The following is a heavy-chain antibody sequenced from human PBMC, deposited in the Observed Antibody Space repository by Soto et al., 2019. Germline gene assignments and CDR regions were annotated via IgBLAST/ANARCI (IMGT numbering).Heavy chain of an antibody. J-gene: IGHJ4*02. CDR1: GYTFTSYG. V-gene: IGHV1-18*04. CDR2: ISAYNGNT. CDR3: ARGYGYDSSGYYLFDY. D-gene: IGHD3-22*01. Sequence: VKVSCKASGYTFTSYGISWVRQAPVQGLEWMGWISAYNGNTNYAQKLQGRVTMTTDTSTSTAYMELRSLRSDDTAVYYCARGYGYDSSGYYLFDYWGQGTLVTVSS.